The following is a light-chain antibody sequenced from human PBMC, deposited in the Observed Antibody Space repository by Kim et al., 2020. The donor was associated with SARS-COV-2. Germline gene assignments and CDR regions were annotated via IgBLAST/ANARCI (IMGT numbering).Light chain of an antibody. CDR2: GAS. CDR1: QRINNN. J-gene: IGKJ4*02. CDR3: QQYYLWPRT. Sequence: IVMTQSPAALSVSPGEGVTLSCRASQRINNNLAWYHQKPGQAPRLVIYGASTRATGIPARFSGSGSGTEFTLTISSLQPEDSAVYYCQQYYLWPRTFGVGTKVDIK. V-gene: IGKV3-15*01.